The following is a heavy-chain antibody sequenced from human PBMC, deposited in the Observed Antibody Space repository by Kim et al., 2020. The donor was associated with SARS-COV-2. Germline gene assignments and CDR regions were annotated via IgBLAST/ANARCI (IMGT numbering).Heavy chain of an antibody. CDR3: ARPRRNWGTFDY. V-gene: IGHV4-34*01. D-gene: IGHD7-27*01. Sequence: SETLSLTCAVYGGSFSGYYWSWIRQPPGKGLEWIGEINHSGSTNYNPSLKSRVTISVDTSKNQFSLKLSSVTAADTAVYYCARPRRNWGTFDYWGQGTLVTVSS. J-gene: IGHJ4*02. CDR2: INHSGST. CDR1: GGSFSGYY.